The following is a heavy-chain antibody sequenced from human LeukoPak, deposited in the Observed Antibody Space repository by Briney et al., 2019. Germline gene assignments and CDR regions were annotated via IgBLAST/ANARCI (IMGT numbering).Heavy chain of an antibody. V-gene: IGHV4-59*11. CDR3: AGGFTLFDP. CDR2: IFYSGTT. D-gene: IGHD2/OR15-2a*01. Sequence: SETLSLTCTVSGGSLSSHFWSWIRQPPGKGLEWIGYIFYSGTTKYNPSLRSRVTISADTSKNQFSLKLSSVTAADTALYYCAGGFTLFDPWGQGTLVTVSS. J-gene: IGHJ5*02. CDR1: GGSLSSHF.